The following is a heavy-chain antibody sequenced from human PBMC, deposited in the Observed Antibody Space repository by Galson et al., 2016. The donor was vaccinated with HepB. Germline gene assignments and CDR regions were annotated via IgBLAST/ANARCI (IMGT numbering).Heavy chain of an antibody. J-gene: IGHJ2*01. CDR1: SGSMNDEDHY. V-gene: IGHV4-30-4*01. Sequence: TLSLPCSVSSGSMNDEDHYWSWLRQPPGKGLEWIGYIGHSGDAYYKSSLRSRVAISMETSKNQFSLNLRSVTAADTAVYYCAPTRRHRWYFDIWSPGTLVTVSS. CDR3: APTRRHRWYFDI. CDR2: IGHSGDA. D-gene: IGHD6-25*01.